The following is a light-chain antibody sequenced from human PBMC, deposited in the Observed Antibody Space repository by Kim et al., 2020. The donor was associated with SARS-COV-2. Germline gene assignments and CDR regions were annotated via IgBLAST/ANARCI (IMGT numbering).Light chain of an antibody. V-gene: IGKV3-15*01. CDR3: QQYHTWPPVFT. CDR2: SAS. J-gene: IGKJ3*01. Sequence: EVVMTQSPATVSVSPGERATLSCRASQTVSNNLAWYQQKVGQPPGLLIYSASNRASGIPARFSGSGSGTDFTLTIDSLQSEDFAVYYCQQYHTWPPVFTFGPGTKVDIK. CDR1: QTVSNN.